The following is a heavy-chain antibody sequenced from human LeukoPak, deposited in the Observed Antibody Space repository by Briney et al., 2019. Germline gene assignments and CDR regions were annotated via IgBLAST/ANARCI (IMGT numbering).Heavy chain of an antibody. CDR2: INHSGST. V-gene: IGHV4-34*01. J-gene: IGHJ4*02. CDR3: ARGPRTYYYDSSGYYPDY. D-gene: IGHD3-22*01. Sequence: SETLSLTCAVYGGSFSGYYWSWIRQPPGKGLEWIGEINHSGSTNYNPSLKSRVTISVDTSKNQSSLKLSSVTAADTAVYYCARGPRTYYYDSSGYYPDYWGQGTLVTVSS. CDR1: GGSFSGYY.